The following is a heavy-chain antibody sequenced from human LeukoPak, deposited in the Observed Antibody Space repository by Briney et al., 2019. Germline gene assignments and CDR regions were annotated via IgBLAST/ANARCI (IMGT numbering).Heavy chain of an antibody. CDR1: GFTVSSNY. Sequence: GGSLRLSCAASGFTVSSNYMSWVRQAPGKVLEWVSVIYSGGGTYYADSVRGRFTISRDKSKNTLDLQMNSLRVEDTAVYYCARVIRGGVDYWGQGTLVTVSS. CDR2: IYSGGGT. CDR3: ARVIRGGVDY. D-gene: IGHD3-10*01. V-gene: IGHV3-53*01. J-gene: IGHJ4*02.